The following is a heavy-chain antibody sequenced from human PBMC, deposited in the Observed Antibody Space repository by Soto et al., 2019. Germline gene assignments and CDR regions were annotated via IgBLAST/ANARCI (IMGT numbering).Heavy chain of an antibody. Sequence: GGSLRLSCAASGFTFSNYAMSWVRQAPGKGLEWVSTISGSGGGTHYADSVKGRFTISRDSSKNTLHLQMNSLRAEDTAVYYCARKYSASSPRNWFDPWGQGTLVTVSS. CDR3: ARKYSASSPRNWFDP. D-gene: IGHD6-6*01. CDR1: GFTFSNYA. V-gene: IGHV3-23*01. J-gene: IGHJ5*02. CDR2: ISGSGGGT.